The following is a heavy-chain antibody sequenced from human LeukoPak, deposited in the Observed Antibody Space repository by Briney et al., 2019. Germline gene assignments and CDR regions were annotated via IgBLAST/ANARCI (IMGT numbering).Heavy chain of an antibody. CDR2: ISSSSSYI. D-gene: IGHD6-6*01. J-gene: IGHJ4*02. CDR1: GFTFSSYS. Sequence: GGSLRLSCAASGFTFSSYSMNWVRQAPGKGLEWVSSISSSSSYIYYADSVKGRFTISRDNAKNSLYLQMNSLRAEDTAVYYCARDREEGVYGAARGADFDYWGQGTLVTVSS. CDR3: ARDREEGVYGAARGADFDY. V-gene: IGHV3-21*01.